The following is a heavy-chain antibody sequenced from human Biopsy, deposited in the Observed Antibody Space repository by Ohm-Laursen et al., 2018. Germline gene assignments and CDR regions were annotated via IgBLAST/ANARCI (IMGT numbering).Heavy chain of an antibody. J-gene: IGHJ5*02. V-gene: IGHV1-18*01. CDR1: GYTFTTYG. CDR2: ISGFTANT. CDR3: GRAVRNQLLTDP. D-gene: IGHD1-7*01. Sequence: SVKVSCKASGYTFTTYGITWVRQAPGQGLEWMGWISGFTANTTYAQKFQGRVTMNADTSTSTAYMELRCLRSDDTAVYYCGRAVRNQLLTDPWGQGTLVTVTS.